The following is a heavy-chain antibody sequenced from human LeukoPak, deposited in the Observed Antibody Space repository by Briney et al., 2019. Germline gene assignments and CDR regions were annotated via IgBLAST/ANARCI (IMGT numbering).Heavy chain of an antibody. CDR2: INPNSGGT. J-gene: IGHJ5*02. V-gene: IGHV1-2*02. D-gene: IGHD3-10*01. CDR3: ARGLGYGSGSYWFDP. CDR1: GYTFTGYY. Sequence: GASVKVSCKASGYTFTGYYMHWVRQAPGQGLEWMGWINPNSGGTNYAQKFQGRVTMTRNTSISTAYMELSSLRSEDTAVYYCARGLGYGSGSYWFDPWGQGTLVTVSS.